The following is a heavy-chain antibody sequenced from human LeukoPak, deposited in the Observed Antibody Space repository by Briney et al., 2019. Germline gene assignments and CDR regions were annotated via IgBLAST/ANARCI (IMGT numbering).Heavy chain of an antibody. V-gene: IGHV1-2*02. Sequence: ASVTLSFKASGYTFTGYYMHWVRQTPGQGLEWMGWINPNSGGTNYAQKFQGRVTMTRDTSISTAYMELSRLRSDDTAVYYCASLDAFDIWGQGTMVTVSS. CDR2: INPNSGGT. J-gene: IGHJ3*02. CDR3: ASLDAFDI. CDR1: GYTFTGYY.